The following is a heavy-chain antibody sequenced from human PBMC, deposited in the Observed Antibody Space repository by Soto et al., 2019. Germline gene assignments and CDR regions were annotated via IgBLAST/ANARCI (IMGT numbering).Heavy chain of an antibody. D-gene: IGHD2-8*01. CDR1: GGSISSSNW. CDR2: IYHSGST. J-gene: IGHJ4*02. CDR3: ASSSTDGYYFDY. Sequence: SETLSLTCAVSGGSISSSNWWSWVRQPPGKGLEWIGEIYHSGSTNYNPSLKSRVTISVDKSKNQFSLELSSVTAADTAVYYCASSSTDGYYFDYWGQGTLVTVSS. V-gene: IGHV4-4*02.